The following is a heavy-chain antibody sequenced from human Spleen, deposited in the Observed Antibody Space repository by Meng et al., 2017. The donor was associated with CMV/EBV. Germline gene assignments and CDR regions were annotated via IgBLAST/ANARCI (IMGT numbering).Heavy chain of an antibody. J-gene: IGHJ4*02. V-gene: IGHV3-74*01. CDR3: ARDPPSSYDFWSGYLDF. D-gene: IGHD3-3*01. CDR2: IDSDGSPI. CDR1: GFTFRSHW. Sequence: GGSLRLSCAASGFTFRSHWMHWVRQAPGKGLVWVSRIDSDGSPIGYADSVKGRFTISRDNAKNTLYLQMNSLRDEDTAVYYCARDPPSSYDFWSGYLDFWGQGTLVTVSS.